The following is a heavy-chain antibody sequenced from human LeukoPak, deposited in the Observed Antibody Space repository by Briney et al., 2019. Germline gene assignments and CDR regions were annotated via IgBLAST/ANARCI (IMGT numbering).Heavy chain of an antibody. Sequence: GGSLRLSCAASGFTFSSYAMSWVRQAPGEGLEWVSAISGSGGSTYYADSVKGRFTISRDNSKNTLYLQMNSLRAEDTAVYYCARGGLPKRDIVVVPAARRFDPWGQGTLVTVSS. V-gene: IGHV3-23*01. CDR2: ISGSGGST. CDR1: GFTFSSYA. CDR3: ARGGLPKRDIVVVPAARRFDP. J-gene: IGHJ5*02. D-gene: IGHD2-2*01.